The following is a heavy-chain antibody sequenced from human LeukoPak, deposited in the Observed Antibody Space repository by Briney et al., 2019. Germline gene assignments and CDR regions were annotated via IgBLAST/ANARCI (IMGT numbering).Heavy chain of an antibody. Sequence: ASVKVSCKASGYTFTSYGISWVRQAPGQGLEWIGWISAYNGNTNYAQKLQGRVTMTTDTSTSTAYMELRSLRSDDTAVYYCARDRKGWFGEYYFDYWGQGTLVTVSS. CDR2: ISAYNGNT. V-gene: IGHV1-18*01. D-gene: IGHD3-10*01. J-gene: IGHJ4*02. CDR3: ARDRKGWFGEYYFDY. CDR1: GYTFTSYG.